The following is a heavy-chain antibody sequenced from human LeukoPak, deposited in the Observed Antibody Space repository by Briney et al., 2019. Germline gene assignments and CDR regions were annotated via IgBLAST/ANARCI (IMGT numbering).Heavy chain of an antibody. D-gene: IGHD6-6*01. V-gene: IGHV4-39*01. Sequence: KTSETLSLTCTVSGGSISSSTYSWGWIRQPPGKGLEWIGSISYSGSTYYTYYSPSLKSRVTISVDTSKNQFSLKLSSVTAADTAVYYCARHSNSAFDFDDWGQGTLVTVSS. CDR3: ARHSNSAFDFDD. CDR1: GGSISSSTYS. CDR2: ISYSGSTYYT. J-gene: IGHJ4*02.